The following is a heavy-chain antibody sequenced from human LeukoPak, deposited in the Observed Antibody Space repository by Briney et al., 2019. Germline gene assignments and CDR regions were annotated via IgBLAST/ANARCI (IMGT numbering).Heavy chain of an antibody. J-gene: IGHJ4*02. CDR1: GFAFGAYE. V-gene: IGHV3-48*03. CDR3: TTLGYHLDS. CDR2: FAGSDTTT. D-gene: IGHD3-22*01. Sequence: PGGSLRLSCTASGFAFGAYEMNWVRQAPGKGLEWVAYFAGSDTTTYYADSVKGRFIISRDNARNSLYIQMNSLRAEDTALYYCTTLGYHLDSWGQGTLVTVSS.